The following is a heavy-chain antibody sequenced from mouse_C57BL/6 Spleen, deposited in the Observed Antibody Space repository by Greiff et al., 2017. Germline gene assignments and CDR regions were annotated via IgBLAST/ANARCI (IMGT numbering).Heavy chain of an antibody. Sequence: QVQLRQPGAELVRPGSSVKLSCKASGYTFTSYWMDWVKQRPGQGLEWIGNIYPSDSETHYNQKFKDKATLTVDKSSSTAYMQLSSLTSEDSAVYYCALLLLRGYWGQGTTLTVSS. CDR2: IYPSDSET. CDR3: ALLLLRGY. CDR1: GYTFTSYW. V-gene: IGHV1-61*01. D-gene: IGHD1-1*01. J-gene: IGHJ2*01.